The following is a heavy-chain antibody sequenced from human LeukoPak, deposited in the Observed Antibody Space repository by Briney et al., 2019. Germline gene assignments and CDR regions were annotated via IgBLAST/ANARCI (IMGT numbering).Heavy chain of an antibody. J-gene: IGHJ4*02. Sequence: PSETLSLTCTVSGGSISSSSYYWGWIRQPPGKGLEWIGSNSGSAYYNPSLKSRATISVDTSKNQFSLKLDSLTAADTAVYYCARHKGSWAYCGGDCYSGYFDYWGQGTLVTVSS. CDR1: GGSISSSSYY. V-gene: IGHV4-39*01. D-gene: IGHD2-21*02. CDR2: NSGSA. CDR3: ARHKGSWAYCGGDCYSGYFDY.